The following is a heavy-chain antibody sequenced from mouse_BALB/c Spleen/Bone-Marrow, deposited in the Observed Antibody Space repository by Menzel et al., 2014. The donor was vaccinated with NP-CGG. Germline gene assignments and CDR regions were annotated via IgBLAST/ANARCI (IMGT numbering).Heavy chain of an antibody. CDR3: ARHRYYFDY. CDR1: GFAFSSYD. CDR2: ISSGGGST. J-gene: IGHJ2*01. Sequence: EVKLVESGGGLVKPGGSLKLSCAASGFAFSSYDMSWVRQTPEKRLEGVAYISSGGGSTYYPDTVKGRFTISRDNAKNTLYLQMSSLKSEDTAMYYCARHRYYFDYWGQGTTLTVSS. V-gene: IGHV5-12-1*01.